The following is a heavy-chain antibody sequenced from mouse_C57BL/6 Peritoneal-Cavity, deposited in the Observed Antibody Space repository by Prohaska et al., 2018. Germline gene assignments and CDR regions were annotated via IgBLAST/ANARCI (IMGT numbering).Heavy chain of an antibody. CDR2: IDPSDSYT. CDR3: ARYGYD. CDR1: GYTFTSYW. V-gene: IGHV1-69*01. D-gene: IGHD2-2*01. Sequence: QVQLQQPGAELVMPGASVKLSCKASGYTFTSYWMHWVKQRPGQGLEWIGEIDPSDSYTNYXQKIKGXATMTVXKSSSTEKMQLSSLTSEDSAVYYCARYGYDWGQGTTLTVSS. J-gene: IGHJ2*01.